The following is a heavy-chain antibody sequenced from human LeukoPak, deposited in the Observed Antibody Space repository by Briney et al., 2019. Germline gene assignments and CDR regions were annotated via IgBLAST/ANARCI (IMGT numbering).Heavy chain of an antibody. Sequence: PSQTLPLTCTVSGGSISSGSYYWSWIRQPAGKGLEWIGRIYTSGSTNYNPSLKSRVTISVDTSKNQFSLKLSSVTAADTAVYYCARVVVAGTCNWFDPWGQGTLVTVSS. CDR3: ARVVVAGTCNWFDP. J-gene: IGHJ5*02. V-gene: IGHV4-61*02. CDR1: GGSISSGSYY. D-gene: IGHD6-19*01. CDR2: IYTSGST.